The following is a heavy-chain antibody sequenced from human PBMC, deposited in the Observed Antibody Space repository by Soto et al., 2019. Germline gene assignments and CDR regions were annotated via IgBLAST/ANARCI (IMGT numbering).Heavy chain of an antibody. CDR1: GGTFNSYT. J-gene: IGHJ4*02. Sequence: QVQLVQSGAEVKKPGSSVKVSCTASGGTFNSYTINWVRQAPGQGLEWVGRVNPIVGMSNSAHKFQGRVTITEDQSTSKAYMDLTSLKSEDTAVYYCATSYGSGSAHFDYWGQGTLVTVSS. CDR2: VNPIVGMS. CDR3: ATSYGSGSAHFDY. D-gene: IGHD3-10*01. V-gene: IGHV1-69*02.